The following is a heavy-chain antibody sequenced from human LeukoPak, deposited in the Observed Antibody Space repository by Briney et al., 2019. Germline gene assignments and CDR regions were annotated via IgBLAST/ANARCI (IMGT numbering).Heavy chain of an antibody. CDR2: ISSNGGST. CDR1: GFTFSSYA. J-gene: IGHJ4*02. CDR3: ARDRGYSYGTYFDY. D-gene: IGHD5-18*01. Sequence: GGSLRLSCAASGFTFSSYAMHWVRQAPGKGLEYVSAISSNGGSTYYANSVKGRFTISRDNSKNTLYLQMGSLRAEDMAVYYCARDRGYSYGTYFDYWGQGTLVTVSS. V-gene: IGHV3-64*01.